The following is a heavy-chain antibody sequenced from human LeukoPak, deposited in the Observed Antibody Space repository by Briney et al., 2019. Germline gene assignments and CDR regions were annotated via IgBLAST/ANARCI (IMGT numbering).Heavy chain of an antibody. J-gene: IGHJ4*02. CDR3: ARGVDYQYYFDY. CDR1: GGSISSYY. CDR2: IYYSGST. Sequence: SETLSLTCTVSGGSISSYYWSWIRQPAGKGLEWIGYIYYSGSTYYNPSLKSRVTISVDRSKNQFSLKLSSVTAADTAVYYCARGVDYQYYFDYWGQGTLVTVSS. D-gene: IGHD4-11*01. V-gene: IGHV4-59*12.